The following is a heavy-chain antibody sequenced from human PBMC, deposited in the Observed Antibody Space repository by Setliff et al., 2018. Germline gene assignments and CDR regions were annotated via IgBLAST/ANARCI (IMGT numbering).Heavy chain of an antibody. CDR3: ARAPYYYDSSGYNDN. CDR2: IGAYNGNT. D-gene: IGHD3-22*01. CDR1: GYTFTNYG. Sequence: ASVKVSCKASGYTFTNYGVTWVRQAPGQGLEWMGWIGAYNGNTYNAHKFQGRVTMTSDTSTSTAYMELRSLRSEDTAVYYCARAPYYYDSSGYNDNWGQGTLVTVSS. V-gene: IGHV1-18*01. J-gene: IGHJ4*02.